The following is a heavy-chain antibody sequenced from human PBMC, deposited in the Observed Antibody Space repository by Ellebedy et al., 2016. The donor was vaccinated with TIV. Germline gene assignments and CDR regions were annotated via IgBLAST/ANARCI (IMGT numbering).Heavy chain of an antibody. Sequence: ASVKVSRKASGGTFSSFPLSWVRQAPGQGPEWMGRIIPNLDIVNYAQKFQGRLTFIADKSTNTVYMQLGRLTSGDTAVYYCARFDSSGFDFPFFDLWGQGTLVTVSS. CDR3: ARFDSSGFDFPFFDL. J-gene: IGHJ4*02. V-gene: IGHV1-69*02. CDR2: IIPNLDIV. CDR1: GGTFSSFP. D-gene: IGHD3-22*01.